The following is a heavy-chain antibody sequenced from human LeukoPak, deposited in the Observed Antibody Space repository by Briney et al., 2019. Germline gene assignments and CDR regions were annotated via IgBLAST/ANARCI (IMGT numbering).Heavy chain of an antibody. J-gene: IGHJ1*01. CDR1: GGSFSGYY. D-gene: IGHD3-10*01. CDR3: ARESVTIDGYFQH. CDR2: INHSGST. Sequence: SETLSLTCAVYGGSFSGYYWSWIRQPPGKGLEWIGEINHSGSTNYNPSLKSRVTISVDTSKNQFSLKLSSVTAADTAVYYCARESVTIDGYFQHWGQGTLVTVSS. V-gene: IGHV4-34*01.